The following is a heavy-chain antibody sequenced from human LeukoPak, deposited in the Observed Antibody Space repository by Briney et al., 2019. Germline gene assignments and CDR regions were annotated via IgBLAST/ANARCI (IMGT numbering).Heavy chain of an antibody. Sequence: GGSLRLSCAASGLTFSSCAMHWVRQPPGKGLEWVAVVSYDGGNEYYADSVKGRFTISRDNSKNTLYLQMNSLRPEDTAVYSCARASNGHVDTASSNPFDIWGQGTMVTVSA. CDR1: GLTFSSCA. CDR3: ARASNGHVDTASSNPFDI. CDR2: VSYDGGNE. D-gene: IGHD5-18*01. J-gene: IGHJ3*02. V-gene: IGHV3-30*04.